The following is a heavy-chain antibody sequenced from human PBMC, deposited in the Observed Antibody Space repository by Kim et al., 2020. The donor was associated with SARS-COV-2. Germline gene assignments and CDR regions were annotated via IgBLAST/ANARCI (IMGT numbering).Heavy chain of an antibody. CDR3: TRSSGGAWY. CDR1: GFTFSSNW. Sequence: GGSLRLSCAASGFTFSSNWIHWVRQAPGKGLVWVSRFSSDGTSATYADSVRGRFTISRDNAKNTLDLQMNSLRAEDTAVYYCTRSSGGAWYWGQGTLVTV. CDR2: FSSDGTSA. D-gene: IGHD2-21*01. J-gene: IGHJ4*02. V-gene: IGHV3-74*01.